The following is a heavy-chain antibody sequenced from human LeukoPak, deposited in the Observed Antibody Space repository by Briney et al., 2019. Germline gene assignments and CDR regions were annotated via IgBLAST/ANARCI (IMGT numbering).Heavy chain of an antibody. CDR1: GGSISSGDYY. CDR3: ARGPDSSGYYYFDY. J-gene: IGHJ4*02. Sequence: SETLSLTCTVPGGSISSGDYYWSWIRQPPGKDLEWIGYIYHSGSTHFNPSLKSRVTISVDTSKNQFSLKLSSVTAADTAVYFCARGPDSSGYYYFDYWGQGTLVTVSS. D-gene: IGHD3-22*01. CDR2: IYHSGST. V-gene: IGHV4-30-4*01.